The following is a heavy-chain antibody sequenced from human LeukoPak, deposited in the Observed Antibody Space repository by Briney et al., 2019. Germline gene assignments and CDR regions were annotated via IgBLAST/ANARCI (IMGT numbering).Heavy chain of an antibody. CDR2: IYYSGST. J-gene: IGHJ4*02. CDR3: TRGVAAYSAPFDY. Sequence: SETLSLTCTVSGGSISSYYWSWIRQPPGKGLEWIGYIYYSGSTNYNPSLKSRVTISVDTSKNQFSLKLSSVTAADTAVYYCTRGVAAYSAPFDYWGQGTLVTVSS. D-gene: IGHD6-13*01. CDR1: GGSISSYY. V-gene: IGHV4-59*01.